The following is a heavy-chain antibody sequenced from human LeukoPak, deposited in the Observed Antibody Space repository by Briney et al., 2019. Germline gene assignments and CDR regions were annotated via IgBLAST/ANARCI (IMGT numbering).Heavy chain of an antibody. D-gene: IGHD3-3*01. CDR2: ISAYNGNT. V-gene: IGHV1-18*01. CDR3: ARDTHYDFWSGYYDYYGMDV. J-gene: IGHJ6*02. Sequence: ASVKVSCTASGYTFTSYGISWVRQAPGQGLEWMGWISAYNGNTNYAQKLQGRVTMTTDTSTSTAYMELRSLRSDDTAVYYCARDTHYDFWSGYYDYYGMDVWGQGTTVTVSS. CDR1: GYTFTSYG.